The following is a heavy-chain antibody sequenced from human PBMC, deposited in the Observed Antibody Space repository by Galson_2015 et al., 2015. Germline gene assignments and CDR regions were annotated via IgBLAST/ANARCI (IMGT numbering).Heavy chain of an antibody. CDR3: ARDPFDY. V-gene: IGHV3-48*01. J-gene: IGHJ4*02. CDR2: ISTSSGTI. Sequence: SLRLSCAASGFTFSSYSMNWVRQPPGKGLEWVSYISTSSGTIYYADSVKGRFTISRDNAKNSLYLQMNSLRAEDTAAYYCARDPFDYWGQGTLVTVSS. CDR1: GFTFSSYS.